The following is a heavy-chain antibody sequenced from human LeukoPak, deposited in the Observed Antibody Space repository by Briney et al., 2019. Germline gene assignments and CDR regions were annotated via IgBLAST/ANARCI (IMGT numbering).Heavy chain of an antibody. J-gene: IGHJ4*02. CDR3: ARDLGGITIFGVVIILDY. CDR2: MNPNSGNT. Sequence: ASVKVSCKASGYTFTSYDIRWVRLATGQGLEWMGWMNPNSGNTGCAQKFQGRVTMTRNTSISTAYMELSRLRSDDTAVYYCARDLGGITIFGVVIILDYWGQGSLVTVSS. V-gene: IGHV1-8*01. CDR1: GYTFTSYD. D-gene: IGHD3-3*01.